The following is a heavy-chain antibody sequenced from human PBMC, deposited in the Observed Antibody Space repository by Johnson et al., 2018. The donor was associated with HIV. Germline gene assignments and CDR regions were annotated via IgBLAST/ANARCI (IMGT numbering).Heavy chain of an antibody. CDR2: ISYDGSNK. CDR1: SYA. CDR3: ASGQNAFDI. Sequence: SYAMHWVRQAPGKGLEWVAVISYDGSNKYYADSVKGRFTISRDNSKNTLYLQMNSLRAEDTAVYYCASGQNAFDIWGQGTMVTVSS. V-gene: IGHV3-30-3*01. J-gene: IGHJ3*02.